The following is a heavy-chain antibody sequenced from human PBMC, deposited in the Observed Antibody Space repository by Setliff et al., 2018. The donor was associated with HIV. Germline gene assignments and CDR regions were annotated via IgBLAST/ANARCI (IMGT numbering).Heavy chain of an antibody. CDR2: IYHSGST. D-gene: IGHD2-8*01. CDR1: GYSISSGYY. V-gene: IGHV4-38-2*02. CDR3: ASGSGYCRNGVCYIGVHKNPDKYYSDY. J-gene: IGHJ4*02. Sequence: SETLSLTCTVSGYSISSGYYWGWIRQPPGKGLEWIGSIYHSGSTYYNPSLKSRVTISVDTSKNQFSLKLSSVTAEDTAVYYCASGSGYCRNGVCYIGVHKNPDKYYSDYWGQGTLVTVSS.